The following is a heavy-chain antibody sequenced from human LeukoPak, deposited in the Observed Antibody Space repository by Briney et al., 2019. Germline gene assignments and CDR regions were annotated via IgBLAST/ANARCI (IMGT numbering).Heavy chain of an antibody. CDR1: GFTFSSYG. CDR2: MAYDGSNK. J-gene: IGHJ6*03. CDR3: AKDLRDCFTTRCLFYYFYMDV. Sequence: PGGSLRLSCAASGFTFSSYGMHWVRQAPGKGLEWVAVMAYDGSNKYYADSVKGRFTISRDNSKNTLYLQMNSLRAEDTAVYYCAKDLRDCFTTRCLFYYFYMDVWGKGTTVTVSS. D-gene: IGHD2-2*01. V-gene: IGHV3-30*18.